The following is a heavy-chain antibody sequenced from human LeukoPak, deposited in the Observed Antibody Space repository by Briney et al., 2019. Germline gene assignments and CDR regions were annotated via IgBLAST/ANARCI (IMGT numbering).Heavy chain of an antibody. V-gene: IGHV3-74*01. CDR2: INSDGSST. Sequence: GGSLRLSCAASGFTFSSYWMHWVRQAPGKGLVWVSRINSDGSSTSYADSVKGRFTISRDNAKNTLYLQMNSLRAEDTAVYYCAREYEGYYYYYYMDVWGKGTTVTISS. J-gene: IGHJ6*03. CDR1: GFTFSSYW. CDR3: AREYEGYYYYYYMDV. D-gene: IGHD6-13*01.